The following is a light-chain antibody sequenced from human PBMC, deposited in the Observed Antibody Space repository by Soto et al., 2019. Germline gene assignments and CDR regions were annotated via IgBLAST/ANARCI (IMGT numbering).Light chain of an antibody. Sequence: QSALTRPASVSGSPGQSITISCTGTSNDIGSYNLVSWYQQHPTKAPKLMIYEDTKRPSGVSNRFSGSKSGNTASLTISGLQTEDEADYYCCSYTSSFSHVVFGGGTKLTVL. J-gene: IGLJ2*01. CDR2: EDT. CDR3: CSYTSSFSHVV. V-gene: IGLV2-23*01. CDR1: SNDIGSYNL.